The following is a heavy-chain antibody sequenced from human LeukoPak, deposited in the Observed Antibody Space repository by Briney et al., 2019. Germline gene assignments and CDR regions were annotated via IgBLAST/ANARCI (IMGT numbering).Heavy chain of an antibody. CDR3: ARGNRLCASGWSRRPSDY. CDR2: LNPIDGNV. D-gene: IGHD6-13*01. CDR1: GYTFTNYD. V-gene: IGHV1-8*02. Sequence: ASVKVSCKASGYTFTNYDINWLRQATGQRLEWVGSLNPIDGNVVSVEKFEGRLTMTRDTSINTAYMELSNLESEDTAVYYCARGNRLCASGWSRRPSDYWGQGTLVTVSS. J-gene: IGHJ4*02.